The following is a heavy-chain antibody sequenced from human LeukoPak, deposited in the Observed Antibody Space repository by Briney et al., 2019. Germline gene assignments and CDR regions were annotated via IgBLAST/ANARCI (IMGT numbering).Heavy chain of an antibody. CDR1: GYSFTNYW. D-gene: IGHD6-19*01. J-gene: IGHJ5*02. CDR3: ARFTYSSGWKYNWFDP. Sequence: GESLKISCKGSGYSFTNYWIGWVRQMPGKGLEWMGIIYPDDSDTRYSPSFQGQVTISADKSIYTAYLQWSSLKASDTAMYYCARFTYSSGWKYNWFDPWGQGTLVTVSS. V-gene: IGHV5-51*01. CDR2: IYPDDSDT.